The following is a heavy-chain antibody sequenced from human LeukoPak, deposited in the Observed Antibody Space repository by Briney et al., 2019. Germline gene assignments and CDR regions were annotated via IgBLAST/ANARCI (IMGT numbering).Heavy chain of an antibody. J-gene: IGHJ3*02. V-gene: IGHV3-74*01. D-gene: IGHD3-22*01. CDR1: GFTFSSYW. CDR2: INSDGSST. Sequence: GGSLRLSCAASGFTFSSYWMHWVRQAPGKGLVWVSRINSDGSSTTYADSAKGRFTISRDNAKNTLYLQMNSLRAEDTAVYYCARAPYYYDTSGFLIWGQGTMVTVSS. CDR3: ARAPYYYDTSGFLI.